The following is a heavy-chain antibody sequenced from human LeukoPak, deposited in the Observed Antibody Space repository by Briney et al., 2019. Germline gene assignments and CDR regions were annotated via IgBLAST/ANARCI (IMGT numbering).Heavy chain of an antibody. Sequence: ASVKVSCKASGYTFTSYDINWVRQATGQGPEWMGWINPNSGVTNYAQKFQGRVIMTSDTSISTAYMEFGRLRSDDTAMYYCARDLGVTVRPFSLFYWGQGTLVTVSS. CDR1: GYTFTSYD. CDR3: ARDLGVTVRPFSLFY. V-gene: IGHV1-2*02. J-gene: IGHJ4*02. CDR2: INPNSGVT. D-gene: IGHD6-6*01.